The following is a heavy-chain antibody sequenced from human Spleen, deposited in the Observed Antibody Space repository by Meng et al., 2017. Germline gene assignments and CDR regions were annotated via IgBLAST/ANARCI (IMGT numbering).Heavy chain of an antibody. CDR2: IKSKTDGETT. D-gene: IGHD3-3*01. CDR3: AKLYYDFWSGYDYHFDY. CDR1: GFTFSNAW. V-gene: IGHV3-15*01. Sequence: GESLKISCAASGFTFSNAWMSWVRQAPGKGLEWVGRIKSKTDGETTDYAAPVKGRFTISRDDSQNTLYLQMHSLRADDTAVYYCAKLYYDFWSGYDYHFDYWGQGTLVTVSS. J-gene: IGHJ4*02.